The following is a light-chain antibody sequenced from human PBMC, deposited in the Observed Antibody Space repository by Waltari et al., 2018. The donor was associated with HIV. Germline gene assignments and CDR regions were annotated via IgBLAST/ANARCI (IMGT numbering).Light chain of an antibody. Sequence: SYVLTQPPSVSVAPGTTARITCVGHNIGTNSVYWYQHEPGQAPVWVIKYESDRTTGIPERFSGANAWITATLTISRVEAGDEADYYCQVWDTTSEHRVFGGQTKLTVL. CDR3: QVWDTTSEHRV. V-gene: IGLV3-21*04. CDR1: NIGTNS. J-gene: IGLJ3*02. CDR2: YES.